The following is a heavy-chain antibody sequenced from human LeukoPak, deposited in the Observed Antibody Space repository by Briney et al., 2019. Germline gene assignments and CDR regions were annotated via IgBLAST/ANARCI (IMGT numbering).Heavy chain of an antibody. CDR2: ISYDGSNK. V-gene: IGHV3-30*03. CDR3: ARDWGGWLQEDDAFDI. Sequence: GGSLRLSCAASGFTFSSYGMHWVRQAPGKGLEWVAVISYDGSNKYYADSVKGRFTISRDNAKNSLYLQMNSLRAEDTAVYYCARDWGGWLQEDDAFDIWGQGTMVTVSS. J-gene: IGHJ3*02. D-gene: IGHD5-24*01. CDR1: GFTFSSYG.